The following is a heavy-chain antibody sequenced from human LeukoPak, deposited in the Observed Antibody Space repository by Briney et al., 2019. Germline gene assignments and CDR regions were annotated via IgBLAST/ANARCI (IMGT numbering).Heavy chain of an antibody. CDR2: ISNDGSAT. CDR1: GFTLSTYW. CDR3: AREGLVPAFDR. D-gene: IGHD3/OR15-3a*01. Sequence: GGSLRLSCAASGFTLSTYWMYWVRQGPGKGLEYVSRISNDGSATTYADSVKGRFSISRDNAKSTVYLQMNSLRPEDTAMFYCAREGLVPAFDRWGQGRKVGVCS. V-gene: IGHV3-74*01. J-gene: IGHJ3*01.